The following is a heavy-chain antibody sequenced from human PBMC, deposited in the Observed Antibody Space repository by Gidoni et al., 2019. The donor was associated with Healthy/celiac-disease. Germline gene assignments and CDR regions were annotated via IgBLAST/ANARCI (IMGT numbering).Heavy chain of an antibody. V-gene: IGHV3-20*01. CDR1: GFTFDDYG. CDR3: ARGGGLDTSSWSFDY. CDR2: INWNGGST. D-gene: IGHD6-13*01. Sequence: EVQLVESGGGVVRPGGSLRLSCAASGFTFDDYGMSWVRQDPGKGLEWVSGINWNGGSTGYADSVKGRFTISRDNAKNSLYLQMNSLRAEDTALYHCARGGGLDTSSWSFDYWGQGTLVTVSS. J-gene: IGHJ4*02.